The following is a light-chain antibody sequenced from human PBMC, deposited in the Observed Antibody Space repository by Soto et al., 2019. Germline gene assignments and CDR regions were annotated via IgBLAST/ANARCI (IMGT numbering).Light chain of an antibody. CDR2: DVS. V-gene: IGLV2-14*01. Sequence: QSALTQPASVSGSPGQSITISCTGTSSDVGGYNYVSWYQQHPGKAPKLMIYDVSNRPSGVSNRFSGSKSGNTASLTISGLQAEDEADYYCSSYTRSFTLGVLGGGTQLPVL. CDR3: SSYTRSFTLGV. J-gene: IGLJ2*01. CDR1: SSDVGGYNY.